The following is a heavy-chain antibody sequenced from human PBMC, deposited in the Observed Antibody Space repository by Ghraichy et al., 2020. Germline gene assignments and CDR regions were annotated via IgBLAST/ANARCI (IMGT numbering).Heavy chain of an antibody. J-gene: IGHJ6*02. V-gene: IGHV3-33*01. CDR1: GFTFSSYG. Sequence: GGSLRLSCAASGFTFSSYGMHWVRQAPGKGLEWVAVIWYDGSNKYYADSVKGRFTISRDNSKNTLYLQMNSLRAEDTAVYYCARVSRLICSGGSCYSRYYYYGMDVWGQGTTVTVSS. CDR3: ARVSRLICSGGSCYSRYYYYGMDV. D-gene: IGHD2-15*01. CDR2: IWYDGSNK.